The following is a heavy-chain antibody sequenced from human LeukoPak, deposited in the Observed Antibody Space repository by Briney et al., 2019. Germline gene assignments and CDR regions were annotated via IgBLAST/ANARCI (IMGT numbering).Heavy chain of an antibody. CDR2: IYTSGIT. J-gene: IGHJ4*02. D-gene: IGHD6-19*01. CDR1: GGSLSSGSYY. V-gene: IGHV4-61*02. Sequence: SQTLSLTCTVSGGSLSSGSYYWGRLRQPAGTGLEWIGRIYTSGITNYNTSLKTRATISADTTKNQFSLKLSSVTAADTAVYYCARKQWVEYYFDTWSQGTLVTVSS. CDR3: ARKQWVEYYFDT.